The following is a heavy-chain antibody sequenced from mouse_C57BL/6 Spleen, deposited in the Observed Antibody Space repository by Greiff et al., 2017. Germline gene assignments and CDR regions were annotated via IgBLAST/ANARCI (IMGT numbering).Heavy chain of an antibody. V-gene: IGHV5-9*01. D-gene: IGHD1-1*01. Sequence: DVKLQESGGGLVKPGGSLKLSCAASGFTFSSYTMSWVRQTPEKRLEWVATISGGGGNTYYPDSVKGRFTISRDNAKNTLYLQMSSLRSEDTALYYCASHYYGSSYNYAMDYWGQGTSVTVSS. J-gene: IGHJ4*01. CDR1: GFTFSSYT. CDR3: ASHYYGSSYNYAMDY. CDR2: ISGGGGNT.